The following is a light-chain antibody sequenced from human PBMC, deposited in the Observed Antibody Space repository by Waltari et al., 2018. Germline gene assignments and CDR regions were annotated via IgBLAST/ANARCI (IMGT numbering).Light chain of an antibody. V-gene: IGLV2-23*01. J-gene: IGLJ2*01. CDR1: RSDIGSYNF. CDR2: EAT. CDR3: CSYVGGSRVL. Sequence: QSVLTQPASVSGSPGQSITISCTATRSDIGSYNFSPWFQQLPGQAPRLLISEATKRPSGVSYRFSGSKSGNTASLSISDLQAEDEADYYCCSYVGGSRVLFGGGTKLTV.